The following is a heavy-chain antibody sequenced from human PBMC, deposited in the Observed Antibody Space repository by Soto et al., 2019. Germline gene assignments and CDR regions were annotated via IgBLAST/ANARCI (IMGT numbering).Heavy chain of an antibody. V-gene: IGHV4-59*01. CDR2: IYYSGST. CDR1: GGSISSYY. J-gene: IGHJ4*02. D-gene: IGHD4-4*01. CDR3: ARARKTTGIDY. Sequence: SETLSLTCTVSGGSISSYYWSWIRQPPGKGLEWIGYIYYSGSTNYNPSLKSRVTISVDTSKNQFSLKLSSVTAADTAVYYCARARKTTGIDYWGQGTLVTVSS.